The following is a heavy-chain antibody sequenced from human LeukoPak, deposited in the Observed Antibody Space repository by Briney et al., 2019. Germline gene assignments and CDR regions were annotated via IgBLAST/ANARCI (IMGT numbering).Heavy chain of an antibody. CDR3: ARDRGGWYCSSTSCHYYMDV. J-gene: IGHJ6*03. D-gene: IGHD2-2*01. Sequence: ASVKVSCKASGYSFFSYGISWVRQAPGQGLEWMGWISAYNGNTNYAQQLQDRITMTTDTSTSTAYMELRSLRSDDTAVYYCARDRGGWYCSSTSCHYYMDVWGKGTTVTVSS. V-gene: IGHV1-18*01. CDR2: ISAYNGNT. CDR1: GYSFFSYG.